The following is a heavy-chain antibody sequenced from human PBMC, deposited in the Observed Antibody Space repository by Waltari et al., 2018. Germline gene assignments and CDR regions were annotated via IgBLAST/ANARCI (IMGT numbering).Heavy chain of an antibody. J-gene: IGHJ5*02. Sequence: EVQLVESGGGLVQPGGSLRLSCAASGFTFSSYWMSWVRQAPGTGREWVANIKQDGGGKYYVDSVKGRFTISRDNAKNTLYLQMNRLRAEDTAVYYGARDDQDIVVVSPRRWFDPWGQGTLVTVSS. V-gene: IGHV3-7*01. CDR2: IKQDGGGK. CDR1: GFTFSSYW. D-gene: IGHD2-15*01. CDR3: ARDDQDIVVVSPRRWFDP.